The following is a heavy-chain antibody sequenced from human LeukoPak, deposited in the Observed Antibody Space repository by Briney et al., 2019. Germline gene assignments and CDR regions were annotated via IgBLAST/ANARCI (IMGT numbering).Heavy chain of an antibody. CDR3: ARGHTGRFSYYFDY. J-gene: IGHJ4*02. Sequence: GGSLRLSCAASGFTFSNYEMNWVRQAPGKGLEWVSYIGSSGSTIYYADSVKGRFTISRDNAKNSLYLQMNSLRAEDTAVYYCARGHTGRFSYYFDYWGQGTLVTVSS. D-gene: IGHD3-10*01. CDR1: GFTFSNYE. V-gene: IGHV3-48*03. CDR2: IGSSGSTI.